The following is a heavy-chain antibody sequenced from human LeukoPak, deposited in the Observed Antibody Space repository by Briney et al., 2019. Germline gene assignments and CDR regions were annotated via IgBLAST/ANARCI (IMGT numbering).Heavy chain of an antibody. CDR1: GFTFSSYA. Sequence: GGSLRLSCAASGFTFSSYAMSWVRQAPGKGLEWVSAISGSGGSTYYADSVKGRFTISRDNSKNTLYLQMNSLRAEGTAVYYCASAGDFWSGYRSGVFDYWGQGTLVTVSS. CDR2: ISGSGGST. V-gene: IGHV3-23*01. J-gene: IGHJ4*02. CDR3: ASAGDFWSGYRSGVFDY. D-gene: IGHD3-3*01.